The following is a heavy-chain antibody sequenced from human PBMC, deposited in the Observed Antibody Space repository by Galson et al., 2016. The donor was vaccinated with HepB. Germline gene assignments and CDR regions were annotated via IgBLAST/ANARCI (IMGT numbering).Heavy chain of an antibody. CDR3: ARDPPFHLY. CDR2: INTGNGNT. J-gene: IGHJ4*02. CDR1: GYSFINYG. V-gene: IGHV1-3*04. Sequence: SVKVSCKASGYSFINYGLHWVRQAPGQRLEWMGWINTGNGNTKYSQKFQGRVTISRDTSASIAYMELSSLRSEDTAVYYCARDPPFHLYWGQGTLVTVSS.